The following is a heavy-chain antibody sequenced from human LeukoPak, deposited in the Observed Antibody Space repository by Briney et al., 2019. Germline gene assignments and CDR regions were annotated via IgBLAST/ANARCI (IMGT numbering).Heavy chain of an antibody. CDR3: ARDPRRNYDSSGFPCSFDY. Sequence: ASVKVSCKASGYTFTNYYVHWVRQAPGQGLEWMGIINPSGGSTSYAQKFQGRVTMTRDTSTNTVYMELSSLRSEDTAVYYCARDPRRNYDSSGFPCSFDYWGQGTLVTVSS. CDR1: GYTFTNYY. CDR2: INPSGGST. V-gene: IGHV1-46*01. D-gene: IGHD3-22*01. J-gene: IGHJ4*02.